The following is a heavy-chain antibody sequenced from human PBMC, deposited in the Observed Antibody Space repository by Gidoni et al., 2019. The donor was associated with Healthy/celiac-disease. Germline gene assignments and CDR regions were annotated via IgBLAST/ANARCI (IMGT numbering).Heavy chain of an antibody. CDR2: ISYDGSNK. V-gene: IGHV3-30-3*01. Sequence: QVQLVESGGGVVQPGRSLRLSCAASGFTFSSYAMHWVRQAPGKGLEWVAVISYDGSNKYYADSVKGRFTISRDNSKNTLYLQMNSLRAEDTAVYYCAREDSVDYGDYVGWFDPWGQGTLVTVSS. CDR3: AREDSVDYGDYVGWFDP. D-gene: IGHD4-17*01. CDR1: GFTFSSYA. J-gene: IGHJ5*02.